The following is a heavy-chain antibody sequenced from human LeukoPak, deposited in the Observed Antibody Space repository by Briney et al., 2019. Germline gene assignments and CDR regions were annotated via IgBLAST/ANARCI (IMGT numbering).Heavy chain of an antibody. V-gene: IGHV1-69*13. CDR2: IIPIFGTA. CDR1: GGTFSSYA. CDR3: ARDHGSGSYYARWYFDY. Sequence: SVKVSCKASGGTFSSYAISWVRQAPGQGLEWMGGIIPIFGTANYAQKFQGRVTITADESTSTAYMELSSLRSEDTAVYYCARDHGSGSYYARWYFDYWGQGTLVTVSS. J-gene: IGHJ4*02. D-gene: IGHD3-10*01.